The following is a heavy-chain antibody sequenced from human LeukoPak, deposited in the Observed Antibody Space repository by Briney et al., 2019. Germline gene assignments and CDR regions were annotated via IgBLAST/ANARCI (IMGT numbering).Heavy chain of an antibody. V-gene: IGHV3-23*01. CDR1: GSTFSSYA. Sequence: GGSLRLSCAASGSTFSSYAMSWVRQAPGKGLEWVSAISGSGGSTYSADSVKGRFTISRDNSKNTLYLQMNTLGAEDTAVYYCAKALPIAVARDAFDIWGQGTMVTVSS. CDR3: AKALPIAVARDAFDI. J-gene: IGHJ3*02. D-gene: IGHD6-19*01. CDR2: ISGSGGST.